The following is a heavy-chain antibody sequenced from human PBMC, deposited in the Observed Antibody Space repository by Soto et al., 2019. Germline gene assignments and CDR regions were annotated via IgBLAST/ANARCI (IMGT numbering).Heavy chain of an antibody. CDR1: GFTFSSYW. Sequence: EVQLVESGGALVQPGGSLRLSCAASGFTFSSYWMHWVRQAPGKGLVWVSRINTEGTSPKYADSVKGRFTISRDNAKNTLYLQMNSLRDEDTAVYYCARRWEYFYMDVWGKGTTVTVSS. CDR2: INTEGTSP. D-gene: IGHD1-26*01. V-gene: IGHV3-74*03. CDR3: ARRWEYFYMDV. J-gene: IGHJ6*03.